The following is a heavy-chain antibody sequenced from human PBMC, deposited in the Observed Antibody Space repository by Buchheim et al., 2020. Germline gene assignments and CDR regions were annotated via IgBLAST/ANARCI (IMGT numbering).Heavy chain of an antibody. V-gene: IGHV1-69*02. D-gene: IGHD2-2*01. CDR3: ARGSRSDIVVVPAAQGDYYYYYMDV. CDR2: IIPILGIA. Sequence: QVQLVQSGAEVKKPGSSVKVSCKASGGTFSSYTISWVRQAPGQGLEWMGRIIPILGIANYAQKFQGRVTITADESTSTAYMELSSLRSEDTAVYYCARGSRSDIVVVPAAQGDYYYYYMDVWGKGTT. CDR1: GGTFSSYT. J-gene: IGHJ6*03.